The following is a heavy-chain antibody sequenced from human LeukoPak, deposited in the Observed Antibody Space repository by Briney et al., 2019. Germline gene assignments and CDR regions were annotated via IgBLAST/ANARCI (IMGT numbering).Heavy chain of an antibody. CDR2: IYYSGST. CDR3: ARSSGYLFDP. J-gene: IGHJ5*02. V-gene: IGHV4-39*01. Sequence: SETLSLTCTVSGGSISSSSYYWGWIRQPPGKGLEWIGSIYYSGSTYYNPSLKSRVTISVDTSKNQFSLKLSSVSAADTAVYYCARSSGYLFDPWGQGILVTVSS. D-gene: IGHD3-22*01. CDR1: GGSISSSSYY.